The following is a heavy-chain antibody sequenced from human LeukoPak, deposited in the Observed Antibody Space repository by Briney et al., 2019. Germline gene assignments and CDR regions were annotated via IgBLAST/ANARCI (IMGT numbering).Heavy chain of an antibody. J-gene: IGHJ4*02. CDR2: IYSSGST. V-gene: IGHV4-4*07. D-gene: IGHD4-23*01. CDR1: GGSINSYY. CDR3: ARGGKATVVTM. Sequence: PSETLSLTCTVSGGSINSYYWSWIRQPAGKGLAWIGRIYSSGSTNYNPSLKSRVSMSVDTSKNQSSLKLTSVTAADTAVYYCARGGKATVVTMWGQGILVTVSS.